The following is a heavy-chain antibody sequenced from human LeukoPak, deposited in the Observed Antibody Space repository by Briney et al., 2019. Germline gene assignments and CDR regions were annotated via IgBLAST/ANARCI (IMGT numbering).Heavy chain of an antibody. CDR2: IYYTGDT. CDR1: GDSLSSSNW. V-gene: IGHV4/OR15-8*01. CDR3: ARGWATGSLGYYYYGMDV. D-gene: IGHD3-16*01. Sequence: SETLSLTCVVSGDSLSSSNWWTWVRPPPGEGLGGIGEIYYTGDTNYNPSLKSRLTISVDKSKNHFSLNLTTVTAADTAVYYCARGWATGSLGYYYYGMDVWGKGTTVTVSS. J-gene: IGHJ6*04.